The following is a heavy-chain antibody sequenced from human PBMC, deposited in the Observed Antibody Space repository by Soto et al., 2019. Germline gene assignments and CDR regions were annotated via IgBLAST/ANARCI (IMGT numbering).Heavy chain of an antibody. CDR3: ARTAMDFDY. D-gene: IGHD5-18*01. J-gene: IGHJ4*02. Sequence: QSGGSLRLSXAASGFTVSSNYMSWVRQAPGKGLEWVSVIYSGGSTYYADSVKGRFTISRDNSKNTLYLQMNSLRAEDTAVYYCARTAMDFDYWGQGTLVTVSS. CDR2: IYSGGST. CDR1: GFTVSSNY. V-gene: IGHV3-53*01.